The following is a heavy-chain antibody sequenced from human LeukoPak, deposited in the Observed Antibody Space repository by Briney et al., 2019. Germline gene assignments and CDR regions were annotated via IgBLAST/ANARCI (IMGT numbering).Heavy chain of an antibody. J-gene: IGHJ4*02. CDR3: ARRGYDILTGYSMLDY. CDR1: GGSISSYY. D-gene: IGHD3-9*01. V-gene: IGHV4-4*07. CDR2: IYTSGST. Sequence: SETLSLTCTVSGGSISSYYWSWIRQPAGKGLEWIGRIYTSGSTNYNPSLKSRVTMSVDTSKNQFSLKLRSVTAADTAVYYCARRGYDILTGYSMLDYWGQGTLVTVSS.